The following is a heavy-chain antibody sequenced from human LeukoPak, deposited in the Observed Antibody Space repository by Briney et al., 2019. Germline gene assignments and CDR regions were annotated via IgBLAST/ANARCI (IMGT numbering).Heavy chain of an antibody. D-gene: IGHD3-9*01. CDR2: ISAYNGNT. Sequence: ASVKVSCKASGYTFTSYGISWVRQAPGQGLEWMGWISAYNGNTNYAQKLQGRVTMTTDTPTSTAYMELRSLRSDDTAVYYCARTVYVLRYFGGLDFDYWGQGTLVTVSS. V-gene: IGHV1-18*01. CDR3: ARTVYVLRYFGGLDFDY. CDR1: GYTFTSYG. J-gene: IGHJ4*02.